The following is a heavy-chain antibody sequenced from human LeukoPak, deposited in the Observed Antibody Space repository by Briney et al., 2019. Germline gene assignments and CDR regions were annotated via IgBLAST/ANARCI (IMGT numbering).Heavy chain of an antibody. CDR3: ARGSTVDKVAVPLKY. J-gene: IGHJ4*02. D-gene: IGHD5-12*01. CDR2: INPNSGGT. CDR1: GYTFTGYY. V-gene: IGHV1-2*06. Sequence: ASVKVSCKASGYTFTGYYMHWVRQAPGQGLEWMGRINPNSGGTNYARKLQGRVTMTMSTSVGTAYMELSSLRSEDTAVYYCARGSTVDKVAVPLKYWGQGTLVSVSS.